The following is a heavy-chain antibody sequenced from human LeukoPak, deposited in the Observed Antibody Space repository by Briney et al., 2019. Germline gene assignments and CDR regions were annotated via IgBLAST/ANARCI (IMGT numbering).Heavy chain of an antibody. J-gene: IGHJ6*02. CDR2: IYYSGST. V-gene: IGHV4-59*01. CDR3: ARAGTAKYYYYGMDV. Sequence: PSETLSLTCIVSGGSISSYYWSWLRQPPGKGLEWIGNIYYSGSTNYNPSLKSRVTISVDTSRNQFSLKLSSVTAADTAVYYCARAGTAKYYYYGMDVWGQGTTVTVSS. D-gene: IGHD2-21*02. CDR1: GGSISSYY.